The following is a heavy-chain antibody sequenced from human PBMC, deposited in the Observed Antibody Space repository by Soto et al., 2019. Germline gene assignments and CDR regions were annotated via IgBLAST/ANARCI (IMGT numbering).Heavy chain of an antibody. D-gene: IGHD1-1*01. CDR2: ISSSSSYI. V-gene: IGHV3-21*01. CDR3: ARVFQFGGTRSAFDI. Sequence: KPGGVPGLSCAASGFTFSSYSMNWVRQAPGKGLEWVSSISSSSSYIYYADSVKGRFTISRDNAKNSLYLQMNSLRAEDTAVYYCARVFQFGGTRSAFDIWGQGTMVTVSS. CDR1: GFTFSSYS. J-gene: IGHJ3*02.